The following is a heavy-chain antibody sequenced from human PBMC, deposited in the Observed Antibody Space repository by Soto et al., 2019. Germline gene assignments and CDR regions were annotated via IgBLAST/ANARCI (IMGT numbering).Heavy chain of an antibody. D-gene: IGHD3-22*01. CDR2: IWYDGSNK. J-gene: IGHJ3*02. CDR1: GFTFSSYG. CDR3: ARGAMIVVVNPLRDDAFDI. V-gene: IGHV3-33*01. Sequence: QVQLVESGGGVVQPGRSLRLSCAASGFTFSSYGMHWVRQAPGKGLEWVAVIWYDGSNKYYADSVKGRFTISRDNSQNTLYLQMNSLRAEDTAVYYCARGAMIVVVNPLRDDAFDIWGQGTMVTVSS.